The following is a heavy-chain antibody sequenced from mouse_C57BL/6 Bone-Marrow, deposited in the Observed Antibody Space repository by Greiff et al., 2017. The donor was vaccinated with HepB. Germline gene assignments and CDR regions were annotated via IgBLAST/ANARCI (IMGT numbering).Heavy chain of an antibody. CDR1: GYTFTDYY. Sequence: VQVVESGAELVRPGASVKLSCKASGYTFTDYYINWVKQRPGQGLEWIARIYPGSGNTYYNEKFKGKATLTAEKSSSTAYMQLSSLTSEDSAVYFCARWGEKAMDYWGQGTSVTVSS. CDR3: ARWGEKAMDY. J-gene: IGHJ4*01. V-gene: IGHV1-76*01. CDR2: IYPGSGNT.